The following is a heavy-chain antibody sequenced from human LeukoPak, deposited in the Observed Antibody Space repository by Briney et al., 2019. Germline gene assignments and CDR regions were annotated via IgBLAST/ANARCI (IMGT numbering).Heavy chain of an antibody. CDR1: GFTFSSYG. J-gene: IGHJ1*01. Sequence: QPGGSLRLSCAASGFTFSSYGMHWVRQAPGKGLEWVAVISYDGSNKYYADSVKGRFTISRDNSKNTLYLQMNSLRAEDTAVYYCAKDMGSGGATRAEYFQHWGQGTLVTVSS. D-gene: IGHD1-26*01. V-gene: IGHV3-30*18. CDR3: AKDMGSGGATRAEYFQH. CDR2: ISYDGSNK.